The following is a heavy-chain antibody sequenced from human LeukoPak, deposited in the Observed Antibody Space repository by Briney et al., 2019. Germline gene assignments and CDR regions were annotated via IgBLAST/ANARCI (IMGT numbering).Heavy chain of an antibody. CDR3: ARAGMTGYYPLTYYYYYGMDV. Sequence: PSETLSLTCTVSGGSISSYYWSWIRQPPGKGLEWIGYIYYSGSTNYNPSLKSRVTISVDTSKSQFSLKLSSVTAADTAVYYCARAGMTGYYPLTYYYYYGMDVWGQGTTVTVSS. CDR1: GGSISSYY. V-gene: IGHV4-59*01. J-gene: IGHJ6*02. CDR2: IYYSGST. D-gene: IGHD3-9*01.